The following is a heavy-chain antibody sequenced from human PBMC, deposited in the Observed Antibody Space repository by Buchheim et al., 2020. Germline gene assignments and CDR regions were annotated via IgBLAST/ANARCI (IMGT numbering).Heavy chain of an antibody. Sequence: EVQLVESGGGLVQPGGSLRLSCAASGFTFSNFRMSWVRQAPGKGLEWVANIKHDGSVTYYVDSVKGRFTISRDTATNSVYLQMNSLGAEDTALYYCARKIEAAGPSFDYWGRGTL. CDR3: ARKIEAAGPSFDY. CDR1: GFTFSNFR. J-gene: IGHJ4*02. D-gene: IGHD6-13*01. CDR2: IKHDGSVT. V-gene: IGHV3-7*01.